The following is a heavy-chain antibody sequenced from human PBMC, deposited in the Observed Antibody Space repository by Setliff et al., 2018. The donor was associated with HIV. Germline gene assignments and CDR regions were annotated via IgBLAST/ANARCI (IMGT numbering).Heavy chain of an antibody. CDR2: IYTSGST. CDR3: ARGLSFYDPGGFDY. V-gene: IGHV4-4*09. CDR1: GGSFSDYY. Sequence: SETLSLTCTVSGGSFSDYYRSWIRQPPGKGLEWIGYIYTSGSTNYNPSLKSRVTISVDTSKNQFSLKLRSVTAADTAVYYCARGLSFYDPGGFDYWGQGTLVTVSS. D-gene: IGHD3-22*01. J-gene: IGHJ4*02.